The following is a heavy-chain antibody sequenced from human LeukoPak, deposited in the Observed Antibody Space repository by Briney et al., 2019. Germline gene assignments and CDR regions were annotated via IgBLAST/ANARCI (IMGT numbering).Heavy chain of an antibody. CDR2: IYYSGST. V-gene: IGHV4-61*01. CDR1: GYSISSGYY. Sequence: SGTLSLTCTVSGYSISSGYYWGWIRQPPGKGLEWIGYIYYSGSTNYNPSLKSRVTISLDTSKNQFSLKLSSVTAADTAVYYCARSTWLLDKWGQGTLVTVSS. J-gene: IGHJ4*02. CDR3: ARSTWLLDK. D-gene: IGHD3-22*01.